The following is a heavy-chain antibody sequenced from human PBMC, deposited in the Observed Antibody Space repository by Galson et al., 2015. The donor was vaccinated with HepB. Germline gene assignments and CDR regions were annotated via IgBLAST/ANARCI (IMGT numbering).Heavy chain of an antibody. CDR1: GFTFSNYG. J-gene: IGHJ4*02. D-gene: IGHD2/OR15-2a*01. CDR2: IWKDGSNK. CDR3: AREDRYTYIVTYDL. Sequence: SLRLSCAASGFTFSNYGMHWVRQAPGKGLEWVALIWKDGSNKYYADSVKGRFSISKDNSKNVVYLQMNSLGDDYTATYFCAREDRYTYIVTYDLWGQGARVTVSS. V-gene: IGHV3-33*01.